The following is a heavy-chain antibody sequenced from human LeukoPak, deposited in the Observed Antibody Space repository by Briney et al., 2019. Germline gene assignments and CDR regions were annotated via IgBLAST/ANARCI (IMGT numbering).Heavy chain of an antibody. CDR3: ARNDWNDPWFDP. J-gene: IGHJ5*02. D-gene: IGHD1-1*01. CDR2: LNPKSGGT. CDR1: GYTFTGYY. Sequence: ASVKVSCKASGYTFTGYYIHWVRQAPGQGLEWMGWLNPKSGGTNYAQNFQGRVTMTRDTIINTAYMELSRLRSDDTAVYYCARNDWNDPWFDPWGQGNLVTVSS. V-gene: IGHV1-2*02.